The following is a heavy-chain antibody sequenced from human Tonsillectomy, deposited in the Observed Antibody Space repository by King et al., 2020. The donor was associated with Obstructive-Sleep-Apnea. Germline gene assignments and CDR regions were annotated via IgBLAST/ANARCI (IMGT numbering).Heavy chain of an antibody. Sequence: QLQESGPGLVKASETLSLTCTVSGGSISSSSYYWGWIRQPPGKGLEWIGSIYYSGSTYYNPSLKSRVTISVDTSKNQFSLKLSSVTAADTAVYYCARTSYSSSSAGINWFDPWGQGTLVTVSS. V-gene: IGHV4-39*07. CDR1: GGSISSSSYY. D-gene: IGHD6-6*01. CDR2: IYYSGST. J-gene: IGHJ5*02. CDR3: ARTSYSSSSAGINWFDP.